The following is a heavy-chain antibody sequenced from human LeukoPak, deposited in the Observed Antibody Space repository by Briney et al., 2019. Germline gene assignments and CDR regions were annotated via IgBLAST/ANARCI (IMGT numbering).Heavy chain of an antibody. CDR2: IYHSGST. D-gene: IGHD2/OR15-2a*01. V-gene: IGHV4-38-2*02. CDR3: ASSSRELLSGYYYYYMDV. J-gene: IGHJ6*03. CDR1: DYSISSGYY. Sequence: SETLSLTCTVSDYSISSGYYWDWIRQPPGKGLEWIGSIYHSGSTYYNPSLKSRVTISVDTSKNQFSLKLSSVTAADTAVYYCASSSRELLSGYYYYYMDVWGKGTTVTVSS.